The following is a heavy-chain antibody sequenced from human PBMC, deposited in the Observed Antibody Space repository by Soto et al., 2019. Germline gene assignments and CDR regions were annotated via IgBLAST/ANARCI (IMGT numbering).Heavy chain of an antibody. CDR2: IYYSGST. Sequence: PXGTLSLTCTVSGGSISSYYWSWIRQPPGKGLEWIGYIYYSGSTNYNPSLKSRVTISVDTSKNQFSLKLSSVTAADTAVYYCARGRLYYGSGGDWFDPWGQGTLVTVSS. CDR3: ARGRLYYGSGGDWFDP. V-gene: IGHV4-59*01. CDR1: GGSISSYY. D-gene: IGHD3-10*01. J-gene: IGHJ5*02.